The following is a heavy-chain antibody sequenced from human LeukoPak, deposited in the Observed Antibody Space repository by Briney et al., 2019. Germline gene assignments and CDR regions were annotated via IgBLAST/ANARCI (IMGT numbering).Heavy chain of an antibody. CDR1: GFTFSLYW. J-gene: IGHJ4*02. V-gene: IGHV3-7*01. Sequence: GGSLRLSCVASGFTFSLYWMTWVRQAPGKGLGWVANIKHDGSEKYYVDSVKGRFTISRDNAKKSLYLQMNSLRGEDTAVYYCARGRSTEYWGQGTLVTVSS. CDR2: IKHDGSEK. CDR3: ARGRSTEY.